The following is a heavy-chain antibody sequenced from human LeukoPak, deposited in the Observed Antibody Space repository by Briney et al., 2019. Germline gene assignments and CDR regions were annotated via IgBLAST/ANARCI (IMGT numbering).Heavy chain of an antibody. J-gene: IGHJ6*03. CDR2: INAGNGNT. CDR1: GYTFTSYA. CDR3: ARGADWLLSETSYYYYYMDD. V-gene: IGHV1-3*03. Sequence: ASVKVSCKASGYTFTSYAMHWVRQAPGQRLEWMGWINAGNGNTKYSQEFQGRVTITRDTSASTAYMELSSLRSEDMAVYYCARGADWLLSETSYYYYYMDDWGKGTTVTVSS. D-gene: IGHD3/OR15-3a*01.